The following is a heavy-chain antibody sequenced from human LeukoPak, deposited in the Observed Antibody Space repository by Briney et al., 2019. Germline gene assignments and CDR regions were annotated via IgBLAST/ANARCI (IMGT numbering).Heavy chain of an antibody. V-gene: IGHV3-23*01. CDR1: GFTFSRYA. J-gene: IGHJ4*02. Sequence: GGSLRLSCAASGFTFSRYAMTWVRQAPGKGLEWVSTISGNGDSTRYADSVKGRFTISRDHSKNTLYVQMNSLRAEDTAIYYCAKDTAMVTPYYFDFWGQGTLVTVSS. D-gene: IGHD5-18*01. CDR3: AKDTAMVTPYYFDF. CDR2: ISGNGDST.